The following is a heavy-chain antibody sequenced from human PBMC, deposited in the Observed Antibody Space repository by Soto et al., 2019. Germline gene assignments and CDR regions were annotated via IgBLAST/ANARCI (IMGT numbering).Heavy chain of an antibody. D-gene: IGHD4-17*01. V-gene: IGHV3-23*01. Sequence: EVQLLESGGGLVQPGGSLRLSCAASGFTFISYAMSWVRQAPGKGLEWVSGTSGGGDVAFYADSVKGRFTISRDNSKNTLYLQMNSLRAEDTVLYYCVKKSIGTVTNPVYWYFDLWGRGTLVTVSS. CDR1: GFTFISYA. CDR3: VKKSIGTVTNPVYWYFDL. CDR2: TSGGGDVA. J-gene: IGHJ2*01.